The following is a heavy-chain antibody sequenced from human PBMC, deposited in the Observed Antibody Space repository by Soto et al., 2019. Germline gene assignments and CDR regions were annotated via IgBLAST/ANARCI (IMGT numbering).Heavy chain of an antibody. CDR2: IIPIIGVT. CDR3: ARESRGAKGADY. CDR1: GDTFNSYV. D-gene: IGHD3-10*01. V-gene: IGHV1-69*17. Sequence: QVQLVQSGAEVKRPGSSVKVSCESSGDTFNSYVISWVRQAPGQGLEWMGGIIPIIGVTHYAQKFQGRVTISALSSTVTAYMELTNLGFEDTALYYCARESRGAKGADYWGQGTLVTVSS. J-gene: IGHJ4*02.